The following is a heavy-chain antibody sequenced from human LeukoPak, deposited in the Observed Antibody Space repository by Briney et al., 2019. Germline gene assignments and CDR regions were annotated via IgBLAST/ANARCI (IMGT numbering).Heavy chain of an antibody. CDR2: ISSSGNTV. D-gene: IGHD6-19*01. CDR3: ARDQVSVAGTGIDY. Sequence: PGGSLRPSCAASGFTFSDYYMSWIRQAPGKGLEWVSYISSSGNTVKYADSVKGRFTISRDNAKNSLYLQMNSLRAEDTAVYYCARDQVSVAGTGIDYWGQGTLVTVSS. V-gene: IGHV3-11*04. CDR1: GFTFSDYY. J-gene: IGHJ4*02.